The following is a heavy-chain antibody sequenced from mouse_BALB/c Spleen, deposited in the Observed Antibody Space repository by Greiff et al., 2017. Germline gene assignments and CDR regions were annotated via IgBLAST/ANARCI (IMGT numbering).Heavy chain of an antibody. CDR1: GYTFTSYW. V-gene: IGHV1S22*01. Sequence: LQQPGSELVRPGASVKLSCKASGYTFTSYWMHWVKQRHGQGLEWIGNIYPGSGSTNYDEKFKSKGTLTVDTSSSTAYMHLSSLTSEDSAVYYCTRGAWFAYWGQGTLVTVSA. CDR2: IYPGSGST. CDR3: TRGAWFAY. J-gene: IGHJ3*01.